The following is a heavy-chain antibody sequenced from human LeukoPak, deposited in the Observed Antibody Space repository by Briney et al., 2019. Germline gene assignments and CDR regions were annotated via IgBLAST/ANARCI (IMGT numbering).Heavy chain of an antibody. Sequence: SETLSLTCTVSGGSISNYYWSWIRQPPGKGLEWIGYIYYSGSTNYNPSLKSRVTISEDTSNNQFSLKLSSVTAADTAVYYCARSGSKVMTAINFWGQGTLVTVSS. CDR3: ARSGSKVMTAINF. CDR2: IYYSGST. V-gene: IGHV4-59*01. D-gene: IGHD2-21*02. CDR1: GGSISNYY. J-gene: IGHJ4*02.